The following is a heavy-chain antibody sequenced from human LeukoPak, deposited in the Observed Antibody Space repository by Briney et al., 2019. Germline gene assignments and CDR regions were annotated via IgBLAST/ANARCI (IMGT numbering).Heavy chain of an antibody. CDR3: ARAEWELDDAFDI. CDR1: GGSISSGGYS. Sequence: SQTLSLTCTVSGGSISSGGYSWNWIRQRAGKGLEWIGRIYTSGSTNYNPSLKSRLTISVDTSKNQFSLKLSSVTAADTAVYYCARAEWELDDAFDIWGQGTMVTVSS. J-gene: IGHJ3*02. CDR2: IYTSGST. D-gene: IGHD1-26*01. V-gene: IGHV4-61*02.